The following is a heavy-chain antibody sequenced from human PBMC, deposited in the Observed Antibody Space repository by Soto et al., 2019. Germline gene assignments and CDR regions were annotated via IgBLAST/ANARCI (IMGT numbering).Heavy chain of an antibody. J-gene: IGHJ4*02. CDR2: IYYSGST. D-gene: IGHD6-13*01. V-gene: IGHV4-31*03. CDR1: GGSISSGGYY. CDR3: ATSYGNAWYTY. Sequence: SETLSLTCTVSGGSISSGGYYWSLIRQHPGKGLEWIGYIYYSGSTYYNPSLKSRLTISVDTSKNQFSLKLTSVTVEDTAVYYCATSYGNAWYTYWGQGTQVTVSS.